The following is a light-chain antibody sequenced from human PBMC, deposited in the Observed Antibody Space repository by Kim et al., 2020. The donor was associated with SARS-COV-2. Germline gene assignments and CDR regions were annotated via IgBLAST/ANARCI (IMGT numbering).Light chain of an antibody. Sequence: NFMLTQPHSVSESPGKTVTISCTRSSGSIASNYVQWYQQRPGSAPTTVIYEDNQRPSGVPDRFSGSIDSSSNSASLTISGLKTEYEADYYCQSYDSSRWVFGGGTQLTVL. CDR2: EDN. CDR1: SGSIASNY. CDR3: QSYDSSRWV. V-gene: IGLV6-57*04. J-gene: IGLJ3*02.